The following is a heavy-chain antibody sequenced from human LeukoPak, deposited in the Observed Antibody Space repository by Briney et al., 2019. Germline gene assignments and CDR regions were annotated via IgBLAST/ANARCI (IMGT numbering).Heavy chain of an antibody. J-gene: IGHJ4*02. CDR2: ISTSSSTI. Sequence: GGSLRLSCAASRFTFSVHSMNWVRQAPGKGLEWVSYISTSSSTIYYADSVKGRFTISRDNAKNSVYLQMSSLRTEDTAVYYCGRKTGVTGEAFDCWGQGTLVTVSS. D-gene: IGHD7-27*01. CDR3: GRKTGVTGEAFDC. V-gene: IGHV3-48*01. CDR1: RFTFSVHS.